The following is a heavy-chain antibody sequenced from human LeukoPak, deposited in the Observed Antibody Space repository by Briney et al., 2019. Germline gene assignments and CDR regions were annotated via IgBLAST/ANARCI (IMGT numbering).Heavy chain of an antibody. CDR3: ARPTYCGGDCYFNFDY. J-gene: IGHJ4*02. Sequence: ASVKDSCKTSGYTFTTYYMHWVRKAPGQGLEWMGWIKPNSGVTNYAQKFRGRVTMTWDTSISTAYMELSGLTSDDTAIYYCARPTYCGGDCYFNFDYWGQGTLVTVSS. CDR2: IKPNSGVT. V-gene: IGHV1-2*02. CDR1: GYTFTTYY. D-gene: IGHD2-21*02.